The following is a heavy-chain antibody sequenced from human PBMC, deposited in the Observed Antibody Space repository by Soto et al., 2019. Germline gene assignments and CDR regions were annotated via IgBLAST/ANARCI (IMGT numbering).Heavy chain of an antibody. V-gene: IGHV1-69*13. Sequence: SVKVSCKASGGTFSSYAISWVRQAPGQGLEWMGGIIPIFGTANYAQKFRGRVTITADESTSTAYMELSSLGSEDTAVYYCARGHEWDDSSGYYYPGYWGQGTLVTVSS. CDR2: IIPIFGTA. D-gene: IGHD3-22*01. J-gene: IGHJ4*02. CDR1: GGTFSSYA. CDR3: ARGHEWDDSSGYYYPGY.